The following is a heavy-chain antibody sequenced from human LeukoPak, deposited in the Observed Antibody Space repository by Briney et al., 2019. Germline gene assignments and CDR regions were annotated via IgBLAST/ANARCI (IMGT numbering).Heavy chain of an antibody. CDR3: ARAGGDCSSTSCYPQDWFDP. D-gene: IGHD2-2*01. CDR2: INPSGGST. V-gene: IGHV1-46*01. CDR1: GYTFTSYY. J-gene: IGHJ5*02. Sequence: ASVKVSCKASGYTFTSYYMHWVRQAPGQGLEWMGIINPSGGSTCYAQKFQGRVTMTRDTSTSTVYMELSSLRSEDTAVYYCARAGGDCSSTSCYPQDWFDPWGQGTLVTVSS.